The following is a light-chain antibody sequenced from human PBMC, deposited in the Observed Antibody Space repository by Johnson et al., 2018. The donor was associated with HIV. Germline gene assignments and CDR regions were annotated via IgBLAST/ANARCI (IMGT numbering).Light chain of an antibody. CDR2: DNY. V-gene: IGLV1-51*01. CDR1: TSNIGNND. Sequence: QAVLTQPPSVSAAPGQKVTFSCSGSTSNIGNNDVSWYRHLPGTAPKLLIYDNYKRPSGIPDRFSGSKSGTSATLDITGLQTGDEADYYCGTWDSSLSVYVFATG. J-gene: IGLJ1*01. CDR3: GTWDSSLSVYV.